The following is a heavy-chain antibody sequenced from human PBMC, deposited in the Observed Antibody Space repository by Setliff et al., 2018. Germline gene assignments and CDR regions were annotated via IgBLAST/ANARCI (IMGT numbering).Heavy chain of an antibody. CDR1: GFTFSSSG. CDR3: AKDRTPCRSGGSCYSSPFDY. D-gene: IGHD2-15*01. V-gene: IGHV3-30*02. Sequence: GGSLRLSCIMSGFSAASGFTFSSSGMHWVRQAPGKGLEWVTFIRNDGSSQYYADSVQGRFTVSRDNSRNTLYLDMNSLRGEDTAVYYCAKDRTPCRSGGSCYSSPFDYWGQGTLVTVSS. CDR2: IRNDGSSQ. J-gene: IGHJ4*02.